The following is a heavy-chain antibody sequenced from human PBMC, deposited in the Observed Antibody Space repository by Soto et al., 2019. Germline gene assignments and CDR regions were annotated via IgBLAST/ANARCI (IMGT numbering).Heavy chain of an antibody. J-gene: IGHJ6*02. CDR1: GFTFSSYA. D-gene: IGHD2-21*01. V-gene: IGHV3-23*01. CDR2: ITGSGGST. Sequence: VGSLRLSCAASGFTFSSYAMSWVRQAPGKGLEWVSAITGSGGSTFYADSVKGRFTISRDNSKNTLYLQMNALRAEDTALYYCAKRMSTIAPKTHTYYYGMDVWGQGTTVTVSS. CDR3: AKRMSTIAPKTHTYYYGMDV.